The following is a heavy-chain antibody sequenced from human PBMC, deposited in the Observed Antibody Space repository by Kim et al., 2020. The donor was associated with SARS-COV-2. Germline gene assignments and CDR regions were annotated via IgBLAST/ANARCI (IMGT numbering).Heavy chain of an antibody. D-gene: IGHD3-9*01. CDR3: AKAGPAGYFDWLPNLNDAFDI. CDR2: ISGSGGST. Sequence: GGSLRLSCAASGFTFSSYAMSWVRQAPGKGLEWVSAISGSGGSTYYADSVKGRFTISRDNSKNTLYLQMNSLRAEDTAVYYCAKAGPAGYFDWLPNLNDAFDIWGQGTMVTVSS. CDR1: GFTFSSYA. V-gene: IGHV3-23*01. J-gene: IGHJ3*02.